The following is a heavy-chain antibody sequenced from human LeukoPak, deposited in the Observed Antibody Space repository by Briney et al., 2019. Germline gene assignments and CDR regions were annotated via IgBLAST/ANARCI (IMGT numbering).Heavy chain of an antibody. CDR1: GFTFNSYW. D-gene: IGHD6-13*01. CDR2: ITEDGSAK. CDR3: AREIGSAARGR. V-gene: IGHV3-7*05. J-gene: IGHJ4*02. Sequence: GVSLRLSCAASGFTFNSYWMSWVRQAPGKGLEWVANITEDGSAKYYVDSVKGRFTISRDNAKNSMYLQMNSLRAEDTAVYYCAREIGSAARGRWGQGTLVSVSS.